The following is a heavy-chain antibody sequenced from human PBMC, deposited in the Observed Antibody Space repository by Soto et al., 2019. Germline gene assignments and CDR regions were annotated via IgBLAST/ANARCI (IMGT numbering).Heavy chain of an antibody. CDR3: ARRVKATYGSGSHTWYDY. Sequence: SETLSLTCTVSGGSISSSSYYWGWIRQPSGEGLEWIGSIYYSGSTYYNPSLKSRVTISVDTSKNQFSLKLSSVTAADTAVYYCARRVKATYGSGSHTWYDYWGQGTLVTVSS. CDR2: IYYSGST. V-gene: IGHV4-39*01. D-gene: IGHD3-10*01. J-gene: IGHJ4*02. CDR1: GGSISSSSYY.